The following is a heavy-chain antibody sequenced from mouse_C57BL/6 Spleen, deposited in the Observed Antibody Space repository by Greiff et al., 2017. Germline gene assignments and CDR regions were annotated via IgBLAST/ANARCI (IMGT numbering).Heavy chain of an antibody. CDR1: GYSITSGYY. V-gene: IGHV3-6*01. CDR2: ISYDGSN. J-gene: IGHJ1*03. Sequence: EVKLMESGPGLVKPSQSLSLTCSVTGYSITSGYYWNWIRQFPGNKLEWMGYISYDGSNNYNPSLNNRISITRDTSKNQFFLKLNSVTTEDTATYYCAREENCYFDVWGTGTTVTVSS. CDR3: AREENCYFDV.